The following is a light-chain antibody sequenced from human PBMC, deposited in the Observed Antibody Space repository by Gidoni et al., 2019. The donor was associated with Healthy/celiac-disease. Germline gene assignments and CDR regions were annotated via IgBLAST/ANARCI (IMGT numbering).Light chain of an antibody. CDR3: CSYAGSSTVV. CDR1: SSDVGSYNL. CDR2: EGS. J-gene: IGLJ2*01. Sequence: QSALTQPASVSGSPGQSITISCTGTSSDVGSYNLVSWYQHHPGKAPKVMIYEGSRRPSGVSNRFSASKSGNTASLTISGLQAEDEAHYYCCSYAGSSTVVFGGGTKLTVL. V-gene: IGLV2-23*01.